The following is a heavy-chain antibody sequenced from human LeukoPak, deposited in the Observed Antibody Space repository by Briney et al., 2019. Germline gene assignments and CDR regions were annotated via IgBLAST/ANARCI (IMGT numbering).Heavy chain of an antibody. J-gene: IGHJ4*01. CDR3: WSYFDASGPTSFDY. D-gene: IGHD3-22*01. V-gene: IGHV3-15*01. CDR1: GFTLSNAR. CDR2: IKSKTDGETI. Sequence: GGSLRLSCAASGFTLSNARMSWVRQAPGKGLEWIGCIKSKTDGETIDYAAPVKGRFTNSRDDSKNTLYLQVISLKTEDTAVYYCWSYFDASGPTSFDYWGQGTLVTVSS.